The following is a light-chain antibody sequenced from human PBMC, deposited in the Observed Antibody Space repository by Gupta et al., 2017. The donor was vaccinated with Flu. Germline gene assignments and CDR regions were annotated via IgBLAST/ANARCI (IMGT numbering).Light chain of an antibody. CDR2: EVS. CDR1: ASAVGTYNR. J-gene: IGLJ1*01. CDR3: SSYTASYTLV. V-gene: IGLV2-18*02. Sequence: QSALTQPPSVSVSPGQSVTISCTGTASAVGTYNRVSWYRQPPGTAPKLIIYEVSNRPAGVPDRFAGYKSGNTASLTSSGLQGEDEADYYCSSYTASYTLVFGTGTKVTVL.